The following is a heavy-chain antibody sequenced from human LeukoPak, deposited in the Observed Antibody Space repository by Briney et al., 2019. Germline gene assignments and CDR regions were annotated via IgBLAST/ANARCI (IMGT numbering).Heavy chain of an antibody. J-gene: IGHJ3*02. V-gene: IGHV4-38-2*02. CDR3: ASQWTIFDAFDI. D-gene: IGHD2-8*01. CDR2: IFHSGST. Sequence: SETLSLTCTVSGYSISSGYYWGWIRPPPGKGLEWIGNIFHSGSTHYNPSLKSRVTISVDTSNNQFSLKLSSVTAADMAVYYCASQWTIFDAFDIWGQGTMVTVSS. CDR1: GYSISSGYY.